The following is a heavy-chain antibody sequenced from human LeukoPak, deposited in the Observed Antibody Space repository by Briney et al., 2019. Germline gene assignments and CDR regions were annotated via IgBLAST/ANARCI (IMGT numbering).Heavy chain of an antibody. V-gene: IGHV4-34*01. D-gene: IGHD3-16*02. CDR3: ARRRIADY. CDR1: GGSFSGYY. J-gene: IGHJ4*02. CDR2: IYYSGST. Sequence: SETLSLTCAVYGGSFSGYYWSWIRQPPGKGLEWIGSIYYSGSTYYNPSLKSRVTISVDTSKNQFSLKLSSVTAADTAVYYCARRRIADYWGQGTLVTVSS.